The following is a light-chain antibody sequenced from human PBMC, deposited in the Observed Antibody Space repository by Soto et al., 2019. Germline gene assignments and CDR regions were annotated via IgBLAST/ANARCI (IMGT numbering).Light chain of an antibody. Sequence: EVVLTQSPGTLSLSPGEGATLSCRSSQDVGTNYLAWYQQTPRQAPRLLIFAASSRASGVPGRFSGSGSGSELTLTISRLGPEAYELYYCQQYMNSHCMYIFGHGTKVEI. CDR2: AAS. V-gene: IGKV3-20*01. J-gene: IGKJ2*01. CDR1: QDVGTNY. CDR3: QQYMNSHCMYI.